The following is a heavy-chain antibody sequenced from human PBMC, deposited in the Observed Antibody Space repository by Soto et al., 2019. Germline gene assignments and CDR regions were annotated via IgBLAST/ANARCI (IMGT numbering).Heavy chain of an antibody. V-gene: IGHV4-59*01. CDR1: GGSISGSY. CDR2: VYYAGST. D-gene: IGHD6-19*01. CDR3: ARSVAVPGAHIDY. J-gene: IGHJ4*01. Sequence: SETLSLTCSVSGGSISGSYWSWIRQSPGKGLEWLGYVYYAGSTNYSPSLRSRVSISVDTSKNGCSLRLSSVTAADTAVYFCARSVAVPGAHIDYWGQGTQVTVSS.